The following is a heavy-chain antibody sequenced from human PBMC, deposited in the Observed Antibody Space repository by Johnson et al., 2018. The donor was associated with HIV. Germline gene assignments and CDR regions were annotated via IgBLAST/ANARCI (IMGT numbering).Heavy chain of an antibody. CDR2: IKQDGSEK. Sequence: VQLVESGGGVAQPGRSLRLSCVASGFTFSSYALHWVRQAPGKGLEWVANIKQDGSEKYYVDSVKGRFTISRDNAKNSLYLQMNSVRAEDTAVYYCARPTGWLRAFDIWGQGTMVTVSS. CDR1: GFTFSSYA. V-gene: IGHV3-7*01. J-gene: IGHJ3*02. CDR3: ARPTGWLRAFDI. D-gene: IGHD2-15*01.